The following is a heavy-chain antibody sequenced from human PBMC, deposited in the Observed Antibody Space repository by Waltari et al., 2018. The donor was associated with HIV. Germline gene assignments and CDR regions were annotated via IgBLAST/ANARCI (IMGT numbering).Heavy chain of an antibody. Sequence: EMQLVESGGGLVTPGGSLRLSCAASGLHLRRFSMNWVRRAPGKGLELVSSSSTASTYIYYGDSVKGRFTISRDNAKNSLYLQMNSLRAEDTAVYFCARSSVPVGPLYGMDVWGQGTTVTVAS. CDR2: SSTASTYI. J-gene: IGHJ6*02. CDR3: ARSSVPVGPLYGMDV. CDR1: GLHLRRFS. V-gene: IGHV3-21*02. D-gene: IGHD6-19*01.